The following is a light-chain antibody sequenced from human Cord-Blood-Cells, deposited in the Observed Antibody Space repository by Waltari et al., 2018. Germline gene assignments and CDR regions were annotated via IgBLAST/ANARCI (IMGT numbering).Light chain of an antibody. Sequence: QSALTQPASVSGSPGQSITISCTGTSSDVGGYNYVSWYQQHPGKAPKLMIYEVSNRPSGVSSRFSSSKPGNAASLTISGLQAEDEADYYCSSYASSSTYVFGSGTRVTVL. CDR1: SSDVGGYNY. CDR3: SSYASSSTYV. V-gene: IGLV2-14*01. J-gene: IGLJ1*01. CDR2: EVS.